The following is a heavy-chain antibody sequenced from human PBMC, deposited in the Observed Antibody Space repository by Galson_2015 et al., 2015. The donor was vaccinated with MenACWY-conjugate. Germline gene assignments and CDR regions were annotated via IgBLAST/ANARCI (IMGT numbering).Heavy chain of an antibody. CDR2: ISPIDSKT. CDR1: GYNFITYW. V-gene: IGHV5-51*01. Sequence: QSGAEVKKPGESLKISCKASGYNFITYWIGWVRQVPGKGLGWVGLISPIDSKTRYSPAFEGRVTISADNSITTAYLQWSSLQASDTAMYYCARHPPGGRGMDVWGQGTTVTVSS. J-gene: IGHJ6*02. CDR3: ARHPPGGRGMDV. D-gene: IGHD1-26*01.